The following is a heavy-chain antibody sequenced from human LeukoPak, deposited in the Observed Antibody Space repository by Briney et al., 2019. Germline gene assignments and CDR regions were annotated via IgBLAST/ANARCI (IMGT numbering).Heavy chain of an antibody. CDR2: IYYSGST. V-gene: IGHV4-59*08. CDR3: ARLGYYYGMDV. Sequence: SETLSLTCTVSGGSISSYYWSWIRQPPGKGLEWIGYIYYSGSTNYNPSLKSRVTISVDTSKNQFSLKLSSVNAADTAVYYCARLGYYYGMDVWGQGTTVTVSS. CDR1: GGSISSYY. J-gene: IGHJ6*02.